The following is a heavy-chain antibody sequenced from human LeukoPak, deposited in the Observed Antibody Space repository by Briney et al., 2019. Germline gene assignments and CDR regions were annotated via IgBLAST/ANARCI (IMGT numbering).Heavy chain of an antibody. CDR1: GFTFSSYA. V-gene: IGHV3-23*01. D-gene: IGHD6-13*01. CDR3: AKDPPSSSWYRTTRNYFDY. CDR2: ISGSGGST. J-gene: IGHJ4*02. Sequence: GGSLRLSCAASGFTFSSYAMSWVRQAPGKGLEWGSAISGSGGSTYYADSVKGRFTISRDNSKNTLYLQMNSLRAEDTAVYYCAKDPPSSSWYRTTRNYFDYWGQGTLVTVSS.